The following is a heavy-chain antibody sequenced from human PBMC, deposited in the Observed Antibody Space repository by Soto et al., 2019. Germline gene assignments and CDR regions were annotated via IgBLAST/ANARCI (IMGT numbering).Heavy chain of an antibody. V-gene: IGHV1-3*01. CDR1: GYTFTSYA. J-gene: IGHJ4*02. Sequence: ASVQVSCKASGYTFTSYAMHWVRQAPGQRHEWIGWINAGNGNINYSQKFQGRVTITRDTSASTAYMELSSLRSEDTALFYCGIASPAYDGSLAPYDYWGQGTLVTVSS. CDR2: INAGNGNI. D-gene: IGHD3-16*01. CDR3: GIASPAYDGSLAPYDY.